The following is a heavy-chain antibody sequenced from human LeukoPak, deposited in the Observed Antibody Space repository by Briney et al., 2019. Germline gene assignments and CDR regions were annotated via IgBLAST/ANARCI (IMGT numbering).Heavy chain of an antibody. CDR1: GDSISSGDYY. J-gene: IGHJ4*02. Sequence: PSETLSLTCTVSGDSISSGDYYWSWIRQPAGKGLEWIGRISSSGSTNYNPSLKSRVTISVDTSKNQFSLKLSSVTAADTAVYYCARETVVVTAKTFDYWGQGTLVTVSS. CDR3: ARETVVVTAKTFDY. CDR2: ISSSGST. V-gene: IGHV4-61*02. D-gene: IGHD2-21*02.